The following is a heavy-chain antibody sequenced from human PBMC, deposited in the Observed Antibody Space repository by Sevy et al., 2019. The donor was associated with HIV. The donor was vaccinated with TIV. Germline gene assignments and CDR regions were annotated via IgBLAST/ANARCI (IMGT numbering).Heavy chain of an antibody. J-gene: IGHJ5*02. Sequence: ASVKVSCKASGYTFTGYYMRWVRQAPGQGLECMGWIDPYSGGTNYAQKFQGRVTRTRDTYISTAYMEMSRLRSDDTAVYYCSSERFQGDYSNGVGFFDPWGQGTLVTVSS. CDR2: IDPYSGGT. CDR3: SSERFQGDYSNGVGFFDP. V-gene: IGHV1-2*02. CDR1: GYTFTGYY. D-gene: IGHD4-4*01.